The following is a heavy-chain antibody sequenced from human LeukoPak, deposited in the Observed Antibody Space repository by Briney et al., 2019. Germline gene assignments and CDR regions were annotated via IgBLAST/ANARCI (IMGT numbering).Heavy chain of an antibody. CDR2: ISWNSGSI. Sequence: GRSLRLSCAASGFTFDDYAMHWVRQAPGKGLEWVSGISWNSGSIGYADPVKGRFTISRDNAKNSLYLQMNSLRAEDTALYYCAKGSEQLGPYYFDYWGQGTLVTVSS. V-gene: IGHV3-9*01. D-gene: IGHD1/OR15-1a*01. CDR3: AKGSEQLGPYYFDY. CDR1: GFTFDDYA. J-gene: IGHJ4*02.